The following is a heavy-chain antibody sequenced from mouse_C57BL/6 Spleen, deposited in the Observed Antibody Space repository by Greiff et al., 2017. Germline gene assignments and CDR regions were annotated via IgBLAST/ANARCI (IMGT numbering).Heavy chain of an antibody. Sequence: QVQLQQPGAELVKPGASVKMSCKASGYTFTSYWITWVKQRPGQGLEWIGDIYPGSGSTNYNEKFKSKATLTVDTSSSTAYMQLSSLTSEDSAVYYCARGGSSFAWFAYWGQGTLVTVSA. D-gene: IGHD1-1*01. CDR1: GYTFTSYW. V-gene: IGHV1-55*01. J-gene: IGHJ3*01. CDR2: IYPGSGST. CDR3: ARGGSSFAWFAY.